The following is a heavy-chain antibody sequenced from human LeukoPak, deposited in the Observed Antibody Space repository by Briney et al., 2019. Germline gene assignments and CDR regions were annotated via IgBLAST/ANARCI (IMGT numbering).Heavy chain of an antibody. J-gene: IGHJ4*02. CDR2: IRYDGSNK. V-gene: IGHV3-30*02. D-gene: IGHD3-3*01. CDR1: GFTFSSYG. Sequence: GGSLRLSCAASGFTFSSYGMHWVRQAPGKGLEWVAFIRYDGSNKYYADSVKGRFTISRDNSKNTLYLQMNSLRADDTAVYYCPKRGITIFGVATTEDYWGQGPLVTVSS. CDR3: PKRGITIFGVATTEDY.